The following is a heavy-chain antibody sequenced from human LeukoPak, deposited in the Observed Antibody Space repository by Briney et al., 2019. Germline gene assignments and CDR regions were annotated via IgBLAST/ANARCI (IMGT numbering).Heavy chain of an antibody. CDR3: AKSLYSSGWFFN. Sequence: GGSLRLSCAASGFTFSSYAMRWVRQASGKGLEWVSDISGSGGATNYADSVKGRFTISRDNSKNTLYLEMNSLRDEDTAVYYCAKSLYSSGWFFNWGQGTLVTVSS. J-gene: IGHJ4*02. CDR2: ISGSGGAT. D-gene: IGHD6-19*01. V-gene: IGHV3-23*01. CDR1: GFTFSSYA.